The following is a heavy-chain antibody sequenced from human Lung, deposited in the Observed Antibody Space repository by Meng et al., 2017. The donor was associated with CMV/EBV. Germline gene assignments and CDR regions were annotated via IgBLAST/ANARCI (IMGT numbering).Heavy chain of an antibody. CDR2: IRHDGSTT. CDR1: GFTFDTHG. Sequence: GESXKISXAASGFTFDTHGMHWVRQAPGKGLEWVAFIRHDGSTTFYGDSVKGRFTISRDNSKNTLYLQMNSLRAEETAVYYCAKDQLLFGGPNAYFDDWGQGXLVTVSS. D-gene: IGHD3-16*01. V-gene: IGHV3-30*02. J-gene: IGHJ4*02. CDR3: AKDQLLFGGPNAYFDD.